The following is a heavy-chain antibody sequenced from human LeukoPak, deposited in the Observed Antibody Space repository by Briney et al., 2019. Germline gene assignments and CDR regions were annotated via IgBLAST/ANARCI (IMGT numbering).Heavy chain of an antibody. J-gene: IGHJ4*02. D-gene: IGHD4-17*01. CDR1: GFTFSNYE. Sequence: GGSLRLSCEASGFTFSNYEMNWVRQPPGKGLEWVSYMNSSSNVKYYADSVKGRFTIPRDNSKNSLYLQMNSLRPEDTDVYYCASNTYGDYVSFDYWGQGTLVIVSS. CDR3: ASNTYGDYVSFDY. CDR2: MNSSSNVK. V-gene: IGHV3-48*03.